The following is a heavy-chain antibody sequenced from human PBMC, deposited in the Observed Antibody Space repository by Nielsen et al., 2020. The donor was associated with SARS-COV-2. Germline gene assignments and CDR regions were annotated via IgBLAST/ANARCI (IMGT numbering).Heavy chain of an antibody. D-gene: IGHD5-24*01. Sequence: GESLKISCAASGFTFSSYGMHWVRQAPGKGLEWVAVISYDGSNKYYADSVKGRFTISRDNSKNTLYLQMNSLRAEDTAVYYCAREGWDGYRVYGMDVWGQGTTVTVSS. J-gene: IGHJ6*02. CDR2: ISYDGSNK. CDR1: GFTFSSYG. CDR3: AREGWDGYRVYGMDV. V-gene: IGHV3-30*03.